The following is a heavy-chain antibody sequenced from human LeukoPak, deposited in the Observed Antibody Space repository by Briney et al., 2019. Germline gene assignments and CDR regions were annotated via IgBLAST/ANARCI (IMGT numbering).Heavy chain of an antibody. Sequence: PSETLSLTCTVSGGSISTYYWSWIRLPPGKGLEWIGYIYYTGATYYNPSLKSRVTISLDTSKNQLSLKLSSVTAADTAVYYCARPYYYDSRIDPWGQGILVTVSS. V-gene: IGHV4-59*08. CDR3: ARPYYYDSRIDP. CDR2: IYYTGAT. D-gene: IGHD3-22*01. J-gene: IGHJ5*02. CDR1: GGSISTYY.